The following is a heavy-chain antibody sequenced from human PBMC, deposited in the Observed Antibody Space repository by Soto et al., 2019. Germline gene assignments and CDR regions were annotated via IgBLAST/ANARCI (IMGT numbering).Heavy chain of an antibody. CDR2: ISYSGST. Sequence: ASETLSLTCTVSGGSITNYYWTWIRQPPGKGLEWIGYISYSGSTNYNPSLKSRVTISVDTSKNQFSLKLSSVTAADTAVYYCGRHTDQYGAFDIWGQGTMVTVSS. J-gene: IGHJ3*02. V-gene: IGHV4-59*08. D-gene: IGHD2-2*01. CDR1: GGSITNYY. CDR3: GRHTDQYGAFDI.